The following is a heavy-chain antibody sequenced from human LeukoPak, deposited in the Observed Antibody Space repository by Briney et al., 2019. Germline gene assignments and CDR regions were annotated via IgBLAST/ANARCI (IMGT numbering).Heavy chain of an antibody. V-gene: IGHV1-2*06. CDR1: GYTFTSYG. Sequence: GASVKVSCKASGYTFTSYGISWVRQAPGQGLEWMGRINPNSGGTNYAQKFQGRVTMTRDTSISTAYMELSRLRSDDTAVYYCARYHGSGSYPFDYWGQGTLVTVSS. J-gene: IGHJ4*02. D-gene: IGHD3-10*01. CDR3: ARYHGSGSYPFDY. CDR2: INPNSGGT.